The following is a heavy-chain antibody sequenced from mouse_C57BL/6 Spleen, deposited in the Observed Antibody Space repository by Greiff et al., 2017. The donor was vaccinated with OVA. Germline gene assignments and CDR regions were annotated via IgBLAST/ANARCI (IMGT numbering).Heavy chain of an antibody. V-gene: IGHV3-6*01. D-gene: IGHD2-5*01. CDR2: ISYDGSN. CDR3: AREEYSSFAY. J-gene: IGHJ3*01. CDR1: GYSITSGYY. Sequence: EVQLQQSGPGLVKPSQSLSLTCSVTGYSITSGYYWNWIRQFPGNKLEWMGYISYDGSNNYNPSLKNRISITRDTSKNQFFLKLNSVTTEDTATYYCAREEYSSFAYWGQGTLVTVSA.